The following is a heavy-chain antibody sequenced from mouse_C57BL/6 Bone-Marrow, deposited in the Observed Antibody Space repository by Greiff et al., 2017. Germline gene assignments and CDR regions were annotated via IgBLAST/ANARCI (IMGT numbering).Heavy chain of an antibody. D-gene: IGHD2-1*01. CDR3: ARLYPAWFAY. CDR2: INPDSSTI. Sequence: AASGIDFSRYWTSWVRRAPGKGLEWIGEINPDSSTINYAPSLKDKFIISRDNAKNTLYLQMSKVRSEDTALYYCARLYPAWFAYWGQGTLVTVSA. V-gene: IGHV4-1*01. J-gene: IGHJ3*01. CDR1: GIDFSRYW.